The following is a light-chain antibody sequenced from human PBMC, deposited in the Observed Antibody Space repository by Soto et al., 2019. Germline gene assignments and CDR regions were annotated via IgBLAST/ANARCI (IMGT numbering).Light chain of an antibody. V-gene: IGLV1-44*01. J-gene: IGLJ2*01. CDR2: SNN. Sequence: QSVLTQPPSASGTPGQRVTISCSRSSSNIGSNTVNWYQQLPGTAPKLLIYSNNQRPSGVPDRFSGSKSGTSASLAISGLQSEDEADYYCAAWDDSLNGQVVFGGGTKLNVL. CDR1: SSNIGSNT. CDR3: AAWDDSLNGQVV.